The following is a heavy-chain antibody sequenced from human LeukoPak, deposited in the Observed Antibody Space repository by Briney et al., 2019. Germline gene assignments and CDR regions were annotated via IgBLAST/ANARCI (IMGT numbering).Heavy chain of an antibody. CDR1: GFTFSSYA. V-gene: IGHV3-23*01. J-gene: IGHJ5*02. CDR2: ISGSGGST. CDR3: AKVVSNVRPNWFDP. Sequence: GGSLRLSCAASGFTFSSYAMSWVRQAPGKGLEWVSAISGSGGSTYYADSVKGRFTISRDNSKNTLYLQMNSLRAEDTAVHCCAKVVSNVRPNWFDPWGQGTLVTVSS. D-gene: IGHD2-8*01.